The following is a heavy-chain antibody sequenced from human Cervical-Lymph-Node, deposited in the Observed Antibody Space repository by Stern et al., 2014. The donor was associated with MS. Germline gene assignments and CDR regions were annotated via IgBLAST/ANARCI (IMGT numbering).Heavy chain of an antibody. CDR1: GGSITNRDY. J-gene: IGHJ2*01. CDR3: ARGVTAVTNYVPNWCFDL. V-gene: IGHV4-39*02. Sequence: QVQLQESGPGLVKPSETLSLTCTVSGGSITNRDYWGWIRQSPGKGLEWIGSVYYSGITYYRPSLKSRTTIFIDTSRNQFVLRLSSVTATDTAVYFCARGVTAVTNYVPNWCFDLWGRGTLVTVSS. D-gene: IGHD4-11*01. CDR2: VYYSGIT.